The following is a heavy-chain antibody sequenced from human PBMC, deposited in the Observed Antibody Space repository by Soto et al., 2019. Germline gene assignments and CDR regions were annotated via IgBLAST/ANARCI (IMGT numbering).Heavy chain of an antibody. CDR2: INPKSGGT. V-gene: IGHV1-2*02. Sequence: GASVKVSCKTSGYTFSAYYMHWVRQAPGQGLEWVGWINPKSGGTLYAQKFQGRVTMTRDTSISTAYMELSRLRSDDTAVYYCARGGTFAYDTSGYSVYWGQGTQVTVYS. CDR1: GYTFSAYY. CDR3: ARGGTFAYDTSGYSVY. D-gene: IGHD3-22*01. J-gene: IGHJ4*02.